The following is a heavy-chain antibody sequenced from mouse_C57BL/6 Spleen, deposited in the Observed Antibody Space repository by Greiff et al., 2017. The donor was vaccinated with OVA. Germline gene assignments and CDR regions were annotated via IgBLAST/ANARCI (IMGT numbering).Heavy chain of an antibody. D-gene: IGHD2-3*01. CDR1: GYAFTNYL. Sequence: VQLVESGAELVRPGTSVKVSCKASGYAFTNYLIEWVKQRPGQGLEWIGVINPGSGGTNYNEKFKGKGTMTADKSSSTAYMQLSSLTSEDSAVYFCARIDGYYGMDYWGQGTSVTVSS. V-gene: IGHV1-54*01. CDR3: ARIDGYYGMDY. CDR2: INPGSGGT. J-gene: IGHJ4*01.